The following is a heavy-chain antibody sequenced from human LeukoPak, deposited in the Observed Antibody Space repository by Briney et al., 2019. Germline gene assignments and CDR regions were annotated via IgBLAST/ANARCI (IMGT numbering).Heavy chain of an antibody. CDR3: ARDSAGNDY. J-gene: IGHJ4*02. V-gene: IGHV3-7*01. Sequence: GGSLRLSCAASGFTFSTYWMSWVRQAPGKGLEWVANIKQDGSEEYYIDSVKGRFTISRDNAKNSLYLQMNSLRAEDTAMYYCARDSAGNDYWGQGTLVNVSS. CDR1: GFTFSTYW. D-gene: IGHD6-13*01. CDR2: IKQDGSEE.